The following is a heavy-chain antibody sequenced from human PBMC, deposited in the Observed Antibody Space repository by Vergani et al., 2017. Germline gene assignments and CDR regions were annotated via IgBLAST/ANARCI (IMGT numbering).Heavy chain of an antibody. CDR1: GCSISSYY. Sequence: QVQLQESGPGLVKPSETLSLTCNVSGCSISSYYWSWIRQPAGKGLEWIGRIYTSGSTNYNPSLKSRVTMSVDTSKNQFSLKLSSVTAADTAVYYCAMTIFGVVDYYYMDVWGKGTTVTVSS. V-gene: IGHV4-4*07. D-gene: IGHD3-3*01. J-gene: IGHJ6*03. CDR2: IYTSGST. CDR3: AMTIFGVVDYYYMDV.